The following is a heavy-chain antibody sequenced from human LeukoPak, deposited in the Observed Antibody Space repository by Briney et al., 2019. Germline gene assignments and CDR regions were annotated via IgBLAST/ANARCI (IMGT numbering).Heavy chain of an antibody. CDR1: GGSISSGGHY. V-gene: IGHV4-31*03. J-gene: IGHJ4*02. D-gene: IGHD6-6*01. Sequence: SQTLSLTCTVSGGSISSGGHYWSWIRQHPGKGLEWIGYIYYSGSTYYNPSLKSRVTISVDTSKNQFSLKLSSVTAADTAVYYCARVGSSATFDYWGQGTLVTVSS. CDR2: IYYSGST. CDR3: ARVGSSATFDY.